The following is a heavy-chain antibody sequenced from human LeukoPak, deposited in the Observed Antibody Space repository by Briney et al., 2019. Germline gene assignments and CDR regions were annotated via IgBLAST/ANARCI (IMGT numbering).Heavy chain of an antibody. J-gene: IGHJ3*02. CDR2: ISYDGSNK. Sequence: GGSLRLSCAASGFTSSSYGMHSGRQAPREGLECVAVISYDGSNKYYEGSVKGRFTISRDNSKNTLYLQMNSLRAEDTAVYYCAKDQEWIQLWLGAFDIWGQGTMVTVSS. CDR1: GFTSSSYG. D-gene: IGHD5-18*01. V-gene: IGHV3-30*18. CDR3: AKDQEWIQLWLGAFDI.